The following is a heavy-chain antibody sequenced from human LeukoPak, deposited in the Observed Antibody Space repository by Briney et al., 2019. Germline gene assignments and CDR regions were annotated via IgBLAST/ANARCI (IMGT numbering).Heavy chain of an antibody. CDR2: ISYDGSNK. D-gene: IGHD2-15*01. V-gene: IGHV3-30*19. J-gene: IGHJ4*02. CDR3: AGSSWALPAY. CDR1: GFTFSSYG. Sequence: PGGSLRLSCAASGFTFSSYGMHWVRQAPGKGLEWVAVISYDGSNKYYADSVKGRFSISRDNSKNTLYLQMNSLRAEDTAVYYCAGSSWALPAYWGQGTLVTLST.